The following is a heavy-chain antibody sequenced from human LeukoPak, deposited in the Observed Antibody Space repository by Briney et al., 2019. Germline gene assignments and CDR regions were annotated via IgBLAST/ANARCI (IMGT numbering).Heavy chain of an antibody. J-gene: IGHJ3*02. CDR1: GFTFSSYA. Sequence: PGGSLRLSCAASGFTFSSYAMHWVRQAPGKGLEWVAVISYDGSNKYYADSVKGRFTISRDNSKNTLYLQMNSLRAEDTAVYYCARALRIFGVHDAFDIWGQGTMVTVSS. D-gene: IGHD3-3*01. V-gene: IGHV3-30-3*01. CDR3: ARALRIFGVHDAFDI. CDR2: ISYDGSNK.